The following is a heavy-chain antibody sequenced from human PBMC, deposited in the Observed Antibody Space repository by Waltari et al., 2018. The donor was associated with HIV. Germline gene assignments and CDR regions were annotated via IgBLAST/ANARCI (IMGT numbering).Heavy chain of an antibody. CDR3: ARSYYDSSGYHLFDY. Sequence: QVQLQESGPGLVKPSETLSLTCTVSGGSLSSYYWRWIRQPPGKGLEWIGYIYYSGSTNYNPSLESRVTISVDTSKNQFSLKLTSVTAADTAVYYCARSYYDSSGYHLFDYWGQGTLVTVSS. CDR2: IYYSGST. V-gene: IGHV4-59*01. CDR1: GGSLSSYY. D-gene: IGHD3-22*01. J-gene: IGHJ4*02.